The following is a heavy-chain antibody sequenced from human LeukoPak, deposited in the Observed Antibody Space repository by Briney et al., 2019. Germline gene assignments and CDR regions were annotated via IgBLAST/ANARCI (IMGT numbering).Heavy chain of an antibody. J-gene: IGHJ4*02. V-gene: IGHV1-46*01. CDR2: INPSGGST. Sequence: GASVKVSCTASGYTFTSYYMHWVRQAPGQGLEWMGIINPSGGSTSYAQKFQGRVTMTRDTSISTAYMELSKLRSDDTAVYYCARDPGQWLVRLYYFDYWGQGTLVTVSS. D-gene: IGHD6-19*01. CDR3: ARDPGQWLVRLYYFDY. CDR1: GYTFTSYY.